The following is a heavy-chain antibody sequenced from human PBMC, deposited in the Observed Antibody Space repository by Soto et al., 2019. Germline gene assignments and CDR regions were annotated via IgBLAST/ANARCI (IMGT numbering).Heavy chain of an antibody. V-gene: IGHV4-31*03. D-gene: IGHD3-10*01. CDR1: GGSISSGGYY. CDR2: IYYSGST. CDR3: ARAGESGSGSYYPDGMDV. Sequence: QVQLQESGPGLVKPSQNLSLTCTVSGGSISSGGYYWSWIRQHPGKGLEWIGYIYYSGSTYYDPSLKSRVTISVDTSKNQFSLKLSSVTAADTAVYYCARAGESGSGSYYPDGMDVWGQGTTVTVSS. J-gene: IGHJ6*02.